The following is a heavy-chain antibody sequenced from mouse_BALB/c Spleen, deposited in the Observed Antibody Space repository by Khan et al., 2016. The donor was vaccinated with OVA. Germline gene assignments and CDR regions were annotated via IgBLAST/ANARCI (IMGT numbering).Heavy chain of an antibody. D-gene: IGHD4-1*01. CDR2: IDPFNGNI. CDR3: TRLGLNNWFAY. CDR1: GYSFTTYY. J-gene: IGHJ3*01. Sequence: VQLQQSGPELMMPGASVKISCKASGYSFTTYYIHWVKQSHGKSLEWIGYIDPFNGNINYNQKFKGKATLTVDKSSSTAYMHLSSLTSEDSAVFCCTRLGLNNWFAYWGQGTLVTVSA. V-gene: IGHV1S135*01.